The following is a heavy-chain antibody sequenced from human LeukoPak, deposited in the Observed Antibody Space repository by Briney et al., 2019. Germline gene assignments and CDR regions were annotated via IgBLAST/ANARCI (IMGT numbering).Heavy chain of an antibody. D-gene: IGHD6-13*01. CDR3: ARDSGIAAASPFDY. CDR1: GFTFSSYW. V-gene: IGHV3-7*01. CDR2: IEQDGSEK. Sequence: PGGSLRLSCAASGFTFSSYWMSWVRQAPGKGLEWVANIEQDGSEKYYVDSVKGRFTISRGNAKNSLYLQMNSLRAEDTAVYYCARDSGIAAASPFDYWGQGTLITVSS. J-gene: IGHJ4*02.